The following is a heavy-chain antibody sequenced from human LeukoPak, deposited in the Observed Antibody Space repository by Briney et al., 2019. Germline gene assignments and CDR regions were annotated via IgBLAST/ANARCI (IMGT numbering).Heavy chain of an antibody. CDR1: GFTFSSYW. CDR2: IKQDGSEK. V-gene: IGHV3-7*01. CDR3: ARDRRSYSSSWYGYGMDV. J-gene: IGHJ6*02. D-gene: IGHD6-13*01. Sequence: GGSLRLSCAASGFTFSSYWMSWVRQAPGKGLEWVANIKQDGSEKYYVDSVKGRFTISRDNAKNPLYLQMNSLRAEDTAVYYCARDRRSYSSSWYGYGMDVWGQGTTVTVSS.